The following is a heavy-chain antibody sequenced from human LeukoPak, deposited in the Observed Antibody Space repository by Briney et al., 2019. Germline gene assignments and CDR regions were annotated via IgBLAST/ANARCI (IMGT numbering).Heavy chain of an antibody. D-gene: IGHD4-17*01. V-gene: IGHV3-23*01. Sequence: PGGSLRLSCAASGFTFSSYAMSWVRQAPGKGLEWVPAISGSGGSTYYADSVKGRFTISRDNSKNTLYLQMNSLRADDTAVCYCAKRGQRTVTNPLYYFDYWGQGTLVTVSS. CDR2: ISGSGGST. CDR3: AKRGQRTVTNPLYYFDY. CDR1: GFTFSSYA. J-gene: IGHJ4*02.